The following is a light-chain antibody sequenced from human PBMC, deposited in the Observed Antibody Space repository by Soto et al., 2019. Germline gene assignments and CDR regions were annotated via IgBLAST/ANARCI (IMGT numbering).Light chain of an antibody. J-gene: IGKJ1*01. CDR2: AAS. CDR1: QSVGSSY. CDR3: QQYGSSPWT. V-gene: IGKV3-20*01. Sequence: IVLTQSPGTLSLSPGERATLSCRASQSVGSSYLVWHQQKPGQAPRLLIYAASRRATGIPDRFSGSGSGTDFTLTISRLEPEDFAVYYCQQYGSSPWTFGQGTKVDIK.